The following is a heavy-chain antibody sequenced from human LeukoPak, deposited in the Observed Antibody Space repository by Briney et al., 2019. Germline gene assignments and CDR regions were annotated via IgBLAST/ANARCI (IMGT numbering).Heavy chain of an antibody. CDR3: AKESSVSGWFIY. D-gene: IGHD6-19*01. CDR2: IYADGST. V-gene: IGHV3-53*04. CDR1: GFTVNNNF. Sequence: PGGSLRLSCAASGFTVNNNFMGWVRQAPGKGLEWVSGIYADGSTYYAGSVKGRFTLSRHDSENTLSLEMNSLRPEDTALYYCAKESSVSGWFIYWGQGTLVTVSS. J-gene: IGHJ4*02.